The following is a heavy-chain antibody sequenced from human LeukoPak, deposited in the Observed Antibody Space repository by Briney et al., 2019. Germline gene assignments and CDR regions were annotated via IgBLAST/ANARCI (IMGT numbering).Heavy chain of an antibody. CDR3: ARGSSSSGGVNY. D-gene: IGHD6-6*01. V-gene: IGHV4-59*01. Sequence: SETLSLTCTVSGGSISSYYWSWIRQPPGKGLEWIGYIYYSGSTNYNPFLKSRVTISVDTSKNQFSLKLSSVTAADTAVYYCARGSSSSGGVNYWGQGTLVTVSS. J-gene: IGHJ4*02. CDR1: GGSISSYY. CDR2: IYYSGST.